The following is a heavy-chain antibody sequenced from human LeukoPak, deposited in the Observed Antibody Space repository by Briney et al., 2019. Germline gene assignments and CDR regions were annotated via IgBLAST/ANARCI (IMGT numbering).Heavy chain of an antibody. Sequence: GGSLRLSCAASGFTFSSYWMSWVRQAPGKGLEWVAKISQMGVEKYYVDSVKGRFTISRDNAKNSLYLQMNSLRAEDTAVYYCARGGGILRFLEWLSSRGMDVWGQGTTVTVSS. D-gene: IGHD3-3*01. CDR2: ISQMGVEK. J-gene: IGHJ6*02. CDR3: ARGGGILRFLEWLSSRGMDV. V-gene: IGHV3-7*01. CDR1: GFTFSSYW.